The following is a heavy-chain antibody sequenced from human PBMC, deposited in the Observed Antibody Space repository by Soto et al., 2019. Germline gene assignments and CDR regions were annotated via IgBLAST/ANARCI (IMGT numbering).Heavy chain of an antibody. CDR3: TRVSGWENGMDV. CDR2: VNPSGGGT. CDR1: GYTFSSYF. V-gene: IGHV1-46*03. D-gene: IGHD6-25*01. J-gene: IGHJ6*02. Sequence: QVQLVQSGAEVKKPGASVKVSCKASGYTFSSYFMHWVRQAPGQGLEWMGIVNPSGGGTSYAQNXXGXXTMTRDTSTSTVYMELSSLRFEDTAVYYCTRVSGWENGMDVWGQGTTVTVSS.